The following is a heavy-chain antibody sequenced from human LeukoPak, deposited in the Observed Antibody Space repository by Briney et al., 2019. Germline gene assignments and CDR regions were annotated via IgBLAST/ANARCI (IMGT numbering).Heavy chain of an antibody. Sequence: GGSLRLSCAASGFIFSSFGMHWVRQAPGRGLEWVAAIRSDGSDEYFADSVRGRFTISRDQSKSTMYLQMDTLRAEDTAVYYCARGSCRDKPCLDSWGQGTLVTVSS. D-gene: IGHD2-21*01. CDR1: GFIFSSFG. CDR2: IRSDGSDE. J-gene: IGHJ5*01. V-gene: IGHV3-33*01. CDR3: ARGSCRDKPCLDS.